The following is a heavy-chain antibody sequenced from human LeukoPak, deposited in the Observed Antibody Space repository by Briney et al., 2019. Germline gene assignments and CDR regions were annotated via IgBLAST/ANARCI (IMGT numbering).Heavy chain of an antibody. V-gene: IGHV4-34*01. CDR3: ARVFHGSHLTDY. CDR1: GGSFSGYY. D-gene: IGHD5-24*01. CDR2: INHSGST. J-gene: IGHJ4*02. Sequence: SETLSLTCAVYGGSFSGYYWSWIRQPPGKGLEWIGEINHSGSTNYNPSLKSRVTISVDTSKNQFSLKLSSVTAADTAVYYCARVFHGSHLTDYWGQGTLVTVSS.